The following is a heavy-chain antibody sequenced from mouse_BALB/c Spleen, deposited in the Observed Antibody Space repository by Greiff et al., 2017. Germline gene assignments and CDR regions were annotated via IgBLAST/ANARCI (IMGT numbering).Heavy chain of an antibody. CDR1: GFSLTGYG. J-gene: IGHJ4*01. V-gene: IGHV2-6-7*01. Sequence: QVQLKESGPGLVAPSQSLSITCTVSGFSLTGYGVNWVRQPPGKGLEWLGMIWGDGSTDYNSALKSRLSISKDNPKSQVFLKMNSLQTDDTARYYCARDPDGNYNYYAMDYWGQGTSVTVSS. CDR2: IWGDGST. D-gene: IGHD2-1*01. CDR3: ARDPDGNYNYYAMDY.